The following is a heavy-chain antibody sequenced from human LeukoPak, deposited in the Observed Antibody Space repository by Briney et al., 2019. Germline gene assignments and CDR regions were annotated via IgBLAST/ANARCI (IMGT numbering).Heavy chain of an antibody. V-gene: IGHV3-7*01. Sequence: PGGSLRLSCAASGFAFSSYWMSWVRQAPGKGLEWVANIKQDGSEKYYVDSVKGRFTISRDNTKNSLYLQMNSPRAEDTAVFYCARDMYYDFWSGYYNYFDYWGQGTLVTVSS. CDR2: IKQDGSEK. J-gene: IGHJ4*02. D-gene: IGHD3-3*01. CDR1: GFAFSSYW. CDR3: ARDMYYDFWSGYYNYFDY.